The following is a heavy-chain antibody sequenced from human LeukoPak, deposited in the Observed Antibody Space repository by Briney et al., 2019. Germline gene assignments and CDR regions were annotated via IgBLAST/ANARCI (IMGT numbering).Heavy chain of an antibody. CDR3: ARVSYDFWSGRKYYYGMDV. CDR2: IYHSGST. D-gene: IGHD3-3*01. CDR1: GGSISSSNW. Sequence: SGTLSLTCAVSGGSISSSNWWSWVRQPPGKGLEWIGEIYHSGSTNYNPSLKSRVTISVDTSKNQFSLKLSSVTAADTAVYYCARVSYDFWSGRKYYYGMDVWGQGTTVTVSS. J-gene: IGHJ6*02. V-gene: IGHV4-4*02.